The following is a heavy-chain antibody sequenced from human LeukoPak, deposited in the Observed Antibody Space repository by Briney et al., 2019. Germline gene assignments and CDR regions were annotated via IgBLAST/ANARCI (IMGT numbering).Heavy chain of an antibody. CDR1: GYTFTSYY. CDR2: INPSGGST. J-gene: IGHJ4*02. Sequence: ASVKVSCKASGYTFTSYYMHWVRQAPGQGLEWVGIINPSGGSTSYAQKFQGRVTMTRDMSTSTVYMELSSLRSEDTAVYYCARVVVGATGPVDYWGQGTLVTVSS. V-gene: IGHV1-46*01. CDR3: ARVVVGATGPVDY. D-gene: IGHD2-21*01.